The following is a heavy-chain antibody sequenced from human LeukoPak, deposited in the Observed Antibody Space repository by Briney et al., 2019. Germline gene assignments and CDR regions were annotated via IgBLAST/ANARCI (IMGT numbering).Heavy chain of an antibody. CDR3: AKGAAIDH. CDR1: GFTFNNYA. CDR2: VTGPADTT. V-gene: IGHV3-23*01. D-gene: IGHD5-24*01. J-gene: IGHJ4*02. Sequence: GGSLRLSCAASGFTFNNYAMIWVRQAPGKGLGWVAAVTGPADTTYYADSVKGRFTISRDSFKDTLYLQMNRLGAEDTALYYCAKGAAIDHWGQGTLVTVSS.